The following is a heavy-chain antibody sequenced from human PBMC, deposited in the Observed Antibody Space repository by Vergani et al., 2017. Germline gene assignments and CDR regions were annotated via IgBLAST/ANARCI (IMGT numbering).Heavy chain of an antibody. V-gene: IGHV3-30-3*01. J-gene: IGHJ6*02. CDR3: ANSVIAGNVGVAYFGMDV. CDR2: ISYDGSNK. Sequence: QVQLVESGGGVVQPGRSLRLSCAASGFTFSSYAMHWVRQAPGKGLEWVAVISYDGSNKYYADSVKGRFTISRDNSQNTVNLQMNSLRTEDTAVYFCANSVIAGNVGVAYFGMDVWGRGTTVTVSS. CDR1: GFTFSSYA. D-gene: IGHD2/OR15-2a*01.